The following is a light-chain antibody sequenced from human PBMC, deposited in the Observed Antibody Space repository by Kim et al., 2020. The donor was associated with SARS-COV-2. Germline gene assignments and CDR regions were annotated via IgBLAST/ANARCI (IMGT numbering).Light chain of an antibody. CDR1: QSISTY. Sequence: DIQMTQSPSTMSASVGDRVTITCRASQSISTYLNWYQQKPGKAPKLLISAASILQSGVPSRFSGSGSGTDFTLTISSLQSEDFATYYCQQSFGTPYTFGQGTKLEI. CDR3: QQSFGTPYT. J-gene: IGKJ2*01. CDR2: AAS. V-gene: IGKV1-39*01.